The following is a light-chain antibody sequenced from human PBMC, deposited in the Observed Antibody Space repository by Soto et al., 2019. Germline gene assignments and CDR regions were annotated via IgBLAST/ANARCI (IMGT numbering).Light chain of an antibody. CDR3: MQATRWSYT. CDR2: KVS. Sequence: DVVLTQSPLSLPVTLGQPASISCRSSQSLLHSNGNTYLNWFQQRPGQSPRRLIYKVSKLDSGVPDSFSGSGSGTDFTLKISRVEAEDVGFYYCMQATRWSYTFGQGTKLEIK. V-gene: IGKV2-30*02. CDR1: QSLLHSNGNTY. J-gene: IGKJ2*01.